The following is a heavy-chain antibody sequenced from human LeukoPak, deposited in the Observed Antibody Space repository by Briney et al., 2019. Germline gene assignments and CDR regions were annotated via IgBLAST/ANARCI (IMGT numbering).Heavy chain of an antibody. D-gene: IGHD2-15*01. V-gene: IGHV4-34*01. J-gene: IGHJ3*02. CDR1: GGSFSGYY. CDR3: ARADVVAATSVVPLDAFDI. Sequence: SETLSLTCAVYGGSFSGYYWSWIRQPPGKGLEWIGEINHSGSTNYNPSLKSRVTISVDTSKNQFSLKLSSVTAADTAVYYCARADVVAATSVVPLDAFDIWGQGTMVTVSS. CDR2: INHSGST.